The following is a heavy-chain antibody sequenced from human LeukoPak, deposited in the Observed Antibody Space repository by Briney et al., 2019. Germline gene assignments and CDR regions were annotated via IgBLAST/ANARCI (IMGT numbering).Heavy chain of an antibody. D-gene: IGHD6-13*01. Sequence: GRSLRLSCAASGFTFSSYAMHWVRQAPGKGLEWVAVISYDGSNKYYADSVKGRFTISRDNSKNTLYLQMNSLRAEDTAVYYCAREPLAAAGSWDAFDIWGKGTMVTVSS. CDR3: AREPLAAAGSWDAFDI. CDR2: ISYDGSNK. CDR1: GFTFSSYA. J-gene: IGHJ3*02. V-gene: IGHV3-30*04.